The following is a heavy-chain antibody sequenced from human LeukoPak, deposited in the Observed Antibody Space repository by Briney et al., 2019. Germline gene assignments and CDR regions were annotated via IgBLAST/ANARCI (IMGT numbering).Heavy chain of an antibody. J-gene: IGHJ4*02. D-gene: IGHD5-24*01. CDR2: INPNSGDT. CDR3: ARDKGRDGYTAFDY. Sequence: ASVKVSCKASGYTFTSYGVHWVRQAPGQGLEWMGRINPNSGDTNYAQKFQGRVTITRDTSISTAYMELSRLRSDDTAVYYCARDKGRDGYTAFDYWGQGTLVTVSS. V-gene: IGHV1-2*06. CDR1: GYTFTSYG.